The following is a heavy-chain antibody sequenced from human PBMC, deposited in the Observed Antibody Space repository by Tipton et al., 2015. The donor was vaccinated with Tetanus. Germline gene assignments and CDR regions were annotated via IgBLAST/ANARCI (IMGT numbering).Heavy chain of an antibody. V-gene: IGHV1-18*01. J-gene: IGHJ5*02. Sequence: QLVQSGAEEKKPGASVKVSCKASGYTFTHYGVNWVRQAPGQGLEWMGWISPFNENVNYAEKFQGRLTMTTDRSTATVYMDLRSLRSGDTAVYYCARGRGLGPHEYFEHWGQGTLVSVSS. CDR1: GYTFTHYG. CDR2: ISPFNENV. D-gene: IGHD3/OR15-3a*01. CDR3: ARGRGLGPHEYFEH.